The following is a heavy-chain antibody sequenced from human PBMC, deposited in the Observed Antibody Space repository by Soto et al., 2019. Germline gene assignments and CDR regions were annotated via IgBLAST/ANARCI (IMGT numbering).Heavy chain of an antibody. CDR2: IYYSGST. V-gene: IGHV4-59*01. Sequence: PSETLSLTCTVSGGSISSYYWSWIRPPPGKGLEWIGYIYYSGSTNYNPSLKSRVTISVDTSKNQFSLKLSSVTAADTAVYYCARGGGYSYGFYYYYGMDVWGQGTTVTVSS. J-gene: IGHJ6*02. CDR1: GGSISSYY. CDR3: ARGGGYSYGFYYYYGMDV. D-gene: IGHD5-18*01.